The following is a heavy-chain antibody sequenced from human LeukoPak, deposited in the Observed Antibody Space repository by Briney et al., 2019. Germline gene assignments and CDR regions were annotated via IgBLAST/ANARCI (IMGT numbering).Heavy chain of an antibody. J-gene: IGHJ4*02. CDR1: GYRFTSYW. D-gene: IGHD1-26*01. CDR3: ARRASGRHLDY. V-gene: IGHV5-51*01. CDR2: IYPGDSDT. Sequence: GESLKISCQGSGYRFTSYWIGWVRQMPGKGLEWMGIIYPGDSDTRYSPSFQGQVTISADNSISTAYLQWSSLKASDTAMYYCARRASGRHLDYWGQGTLVTVSS.